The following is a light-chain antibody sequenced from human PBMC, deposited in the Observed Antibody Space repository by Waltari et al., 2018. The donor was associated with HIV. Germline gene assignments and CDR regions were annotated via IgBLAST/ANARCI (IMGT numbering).Light chain of an antibody. V-gene: IGLV2-14*03. CDR1: GSALGASDF. CDR3: SSFTTSQTYI. Sequence: HSALTQPASVSGSPGQSISISCSGTGSALGASDFVSWSQPHPGRPPKLIIYDATNRPSDVSARFSASKSGTTASLTITGLQDEDEADYFCSSFTTSQTYIFGSGSRVTVL. J-gene: IGLJ1*01. CDR2: DAT.